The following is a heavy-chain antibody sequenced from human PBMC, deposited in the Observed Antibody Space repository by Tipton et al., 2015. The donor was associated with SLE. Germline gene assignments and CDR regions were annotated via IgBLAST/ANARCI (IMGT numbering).Heavy chain of an antibody. CDR1: GEALGSYF. Sequence: GEALGSYFWTWIRQPPGKGLESIGYIDHSGSTGYNPSLKSRVTMSVDTSNNQFSLKLSSVTAADTAVYYCARGGHKANFYYMDVWGKGTTVTVSS. J-gene: IGHJ6*03. CDR3: ARGGHKANFYYMDV. CDR2: IDHSGST. V-gene: IGHV4-59*08. D-gene: IGHD3-16*01.